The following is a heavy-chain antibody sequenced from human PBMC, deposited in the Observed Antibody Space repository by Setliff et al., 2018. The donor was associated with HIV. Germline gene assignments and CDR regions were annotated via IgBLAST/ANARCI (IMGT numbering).Heavy chain of an antibody. V-gene: IGHV4-31*03. Sequence: SETLSLTCTVTGGSMSSGGFYWTWISQHPGKGLEWIGYIYNTGSTYYNPSLKSRVTISVDTSKNQFSLKLSSVTAADTAVYYCARTIVREFDPWGQGTLVTVSS. CDR1: GGSMSSGGFY. D-gene: IGHD3-22*01. CDR2: IYNTGST. J-gene: IGHJ5*02. CDR3: ARTIVREFDP.